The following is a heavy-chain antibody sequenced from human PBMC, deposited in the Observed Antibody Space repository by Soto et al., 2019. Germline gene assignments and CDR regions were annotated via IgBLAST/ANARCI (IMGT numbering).Heavy chain of an antibody. CDR2: ISYDGSNK. CDR1: GFTFSSYA. Sequence: QVQLVESGGGVVQPGRSLRLSCEASGFTFSSYAMHWVRQAPGKGLEWVAGISYDGSNKYYADSVKGRFTISRDNSKNALYLQMNSLRAEDTAVYYCARDLITGYSSGWYSYYSYGMDVWGQGTTVTVSS. J-gene: IGHJ6*02. D-gene: IGHD6-19*01. V-gene: IGHV3-30-3*01. CDR3: ARDLITGYSSGWYSYYSYGMDV.